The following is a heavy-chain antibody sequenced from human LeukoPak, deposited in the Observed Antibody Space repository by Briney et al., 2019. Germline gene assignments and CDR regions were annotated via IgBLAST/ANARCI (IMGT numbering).Heavy chain of an antibody. CDR3: AREKYYYDSSGYYDY. Sequence: GGSLRLSCAASGFTFSSYGMHWVRQAPGKGLEWVSFIRYDGSNEYYADSARGRFTISRDNSKNTLYLQMNSLRAEDTAVYYCAREKYYYDSSGYYDYWGQGTLVTVSS. D-gene: IGHD3-22*01. J-gene: IGHJ4*02. CDR2: IRYDGSNE. V-gene: IGHV3-30*02. CDR1: GFTFSSYG.